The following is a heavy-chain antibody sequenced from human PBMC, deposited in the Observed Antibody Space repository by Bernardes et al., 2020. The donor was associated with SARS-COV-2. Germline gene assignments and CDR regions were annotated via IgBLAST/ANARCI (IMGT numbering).Heavy chain of an antibody. V-gene: IGHV4-34*12. J-gene: IGHJ3*02. D-gene: IGHD4-17*01. CDR3: ARDYPPYGDNDAFDI. CDR2: IIHTGST. CDR1: GGSFSDYF. Sequence: SETLSLTRAVSGGSFSDYFWSWIRQPPGKGLEWIGEIIHTGSTNYSPSLKSRVTMSVDTSKNQFSLKLNSVTAADTAVYYCARDYPPYGDNDAFDIWGQGTMVTVSS.